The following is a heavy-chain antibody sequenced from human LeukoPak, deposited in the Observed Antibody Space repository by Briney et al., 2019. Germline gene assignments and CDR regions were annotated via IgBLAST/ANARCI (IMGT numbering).Heavy chain of an antibody. Sequence: GGSLRLSCAASGFTFSSYSMNWVRQAPGKGLEWVSSISSSSSYIYYADSVKGRFTISRDNSKNTLYLQMNSLRAEDTAVYYCARVGYSYGMRFDYWGQGTLVTVSS. CDR1: GFTFSSYS. J-gene: IGHJ4*02. V-gene: IGHV3-21*01. D-gene: IGHD5-18*01. CDR2: ISSSSSYI. CDR3: ARVGYSYGMRFDY.